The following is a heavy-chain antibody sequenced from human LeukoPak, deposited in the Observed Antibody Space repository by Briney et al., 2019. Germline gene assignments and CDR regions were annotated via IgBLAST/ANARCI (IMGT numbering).Heavy chain of an antibody. D-gene: IGHD6-13*01. CDR3: ARGVRGGTLNSSIKGFDP. Sequence: SETLSLTCAVYGGSFSGYYWSWTRQPPGKGLEWIGEINHSGSTNYNPSLKSRVTISVDTSKNQFSLKLSSVTAADTAVYYCARGVRGGTLNSSIKGFDPWGQGTLVTVSS. CDR1: GGSFSGYY. J-gene: IGHJ5*02. V-gene: IGHV4-34*01. CDR2: INHSGST.